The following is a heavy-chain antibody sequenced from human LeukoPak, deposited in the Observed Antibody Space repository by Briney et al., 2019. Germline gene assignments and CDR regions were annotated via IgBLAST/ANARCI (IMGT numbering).Heavy chain of an antibody. CDR3: ATGERYYDILTGYYDY. J-gene: IGHJ4*02. CDR2: ISSRSTTI. D-gene: IGHD3-9*01. CDR1: GFTFSDYG. V-gene: IGHV3-48*01. Sequence: GGSLRLSCAASGFTFSDYGMNWLRQAPGKGLEWVSYISSRSTTIYFVDSLKGRFTISRDNAKNSLYLQVNSLRAEDTAVYYCATGERYYDILTGYYDYWGQGTLVTVSS.